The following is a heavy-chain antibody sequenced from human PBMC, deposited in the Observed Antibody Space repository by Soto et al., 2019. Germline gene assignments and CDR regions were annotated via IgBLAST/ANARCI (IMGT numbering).Heavy chain of an antibody. CDR2: ISSSSSYI. CDR3: ARALPYDVWFGELFARNLTYYYGMDV. V-gene: IGHV3-21*01. Sequence: GGSLRLSCAASGFAFSSYSMNWVRQAPGKGLEWVSSISSSSSYIYYADSVKGRFTISRDNAKNSLYLQMNSLRAEDTAVYYCARALPYDVWFGELFARNLTYYYGMDVWGQGTTVTVSS. CDR1: GFAFSSYS. D-gene: IGHD3-10*01. J-gene: IGHJ6*02.